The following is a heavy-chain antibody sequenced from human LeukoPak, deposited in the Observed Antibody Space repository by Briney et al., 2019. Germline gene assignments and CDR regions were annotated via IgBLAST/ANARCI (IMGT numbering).Heavy chain of an antibody. CDR2: INSDGSST. CDR3: DVERRETNIDY. V-gene: IGHV3-74*01. D-gene: IGHD1-1*01. CDR1: GFTFSSYW. Sequence: PGGSLRLSCAASGFTFSSYWMHWVRQAPGKGLVWVSRINSDGSSTSYADSVKGRFTISRDNAKNTLYLQMNSLRAEDTAVYYCDVERRETNIDYWGQGTLVTVSS. J-gene: IGHJ4*02.